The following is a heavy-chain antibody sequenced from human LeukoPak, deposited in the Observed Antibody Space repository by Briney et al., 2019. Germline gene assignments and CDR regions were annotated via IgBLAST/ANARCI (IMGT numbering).Heavy chain of an antibody. J-gene: IGHJ4*02. V-gene: IGHV3-9*01. CDR2: ISWNSDSI. Sequence: PGGSLRLSCAASGFTFDHYAMHWVRQAPGKGLEWVSGISWNSDSIGYADSVKGRFTISRDNAKNSLYLQLNSLRADDAAVYYCARDIGANRDGYNSDYWGQGTLVTVSS. CDR1: GFTFDHYA. CDR3: ARDIGANRDGYNSDY. D-gene: IGHD5-24*01.